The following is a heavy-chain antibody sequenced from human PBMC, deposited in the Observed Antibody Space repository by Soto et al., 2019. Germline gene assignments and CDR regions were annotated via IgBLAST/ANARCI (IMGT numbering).Heavy chain of an antibody. Sequence: QVQLQESGPGLVKPSETLSLTCTVSGGSISSYYWSWIRQPPGKGLEWIGYIYYSGSTNYNPSLKSRVTIAVDAAKSPFPLKLGYVHAADTDVYYCARHVEGYCSGGSCYQEESDWYFDLWGRGTLVTVSS. CDR1: GGSISSYY. J-gene: IGHJ2*01. D-gene: IGHD2-15*01. CDR3: ARHVEGYCSGGSCYQEESDWYFDL. CDR2: IYYSGST. V-gene: IGHV4-59*08.